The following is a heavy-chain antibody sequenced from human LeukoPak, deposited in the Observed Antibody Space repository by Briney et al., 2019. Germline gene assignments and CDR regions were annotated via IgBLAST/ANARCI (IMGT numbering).Heavy chain of an antibody. V-gene: IGHV4-34*01. CDR1: GGSFSGYY. Sequence: SETLPLTCAVYGGSFSGYYWSWIRQPPGKGLEWIGEINHSGSTNYNPSLKSRVTISVETSKNQFSLKLSSVTAADTAVYYCARGDTAMVTPLFDYWGQGTLVTVSS. J-gene: IGHJ4*02. D-gene: IGHD5-18*01. CDR3: ARGDTAMVTPLFDY. CDR2: INHSGST.